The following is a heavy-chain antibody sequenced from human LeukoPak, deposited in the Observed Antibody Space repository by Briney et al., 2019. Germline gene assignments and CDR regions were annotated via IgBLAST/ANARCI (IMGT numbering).Heavy chain of an antibody. D-gene: IGHD4-11*01. CDR2: IWSDGTNR. CDR3: ARDAQRGFDSSNSLQY. V-gene: IGHV3-33*01. J-gene: IGHJ4*02. CDR1: GFIFSHYG. Sequence: GTSLRLSCAASGFIFSHYGMHWVRQAPGKGLEWVAVIWSDGTNRYYADSVKGRFSINRDDYQKRVFLQMASLRAEDTAVYYCARDAQRGFDSSNSLQYWGQGALVTVSS.